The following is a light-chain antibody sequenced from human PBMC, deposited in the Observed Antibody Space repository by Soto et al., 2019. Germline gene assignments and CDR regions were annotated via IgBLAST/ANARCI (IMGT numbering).Light chain of an antibody. CDR3: QQYYSTPPT. V-gene: IGKV1-9*01. CDR2: AAS. J-gene: IGKJ4*01. CDR1: QGISSY. Sequence: DIQLTQSPSFLSASVGDRVTITCRASQGISSYLAWYQQKPGKAPKLLIYAASTLQSGVPSRFSGSGSGTEFTLTISSLQAEDVAVYYCQQYYSTPPTFGGGTKVEIK.